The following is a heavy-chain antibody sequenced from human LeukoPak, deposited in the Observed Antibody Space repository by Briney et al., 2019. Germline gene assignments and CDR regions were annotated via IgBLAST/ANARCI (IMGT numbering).Heavy chain of an antibody. Sequence: PSETLSLTCAVYGGSFSGYYWSWIRQPPGKGLGWIGEINHSGSTNYNPSLKSRVTISVDTSKNQFSLKLSSVTAADTAVYYCARGAYYHDSSGYFRGAEIDYWGQGTLVTVSS. V-gene: IGHV4-34*01. CDR1: GGSFSGYY. CDR3: ARGAYYHDSSGYFRGAEIDY. CDR2: INHSGST. D-gene: IGHD3-22*01. J-gene: IGHJ4*02.